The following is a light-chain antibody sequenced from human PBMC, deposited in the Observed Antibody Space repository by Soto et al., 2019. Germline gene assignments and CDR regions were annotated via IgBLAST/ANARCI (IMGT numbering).Light chain of an antibody. Sequence: QSVLTQPPSVSGAPGQRVTISCTGSSSNIGAGYDVHWYHQLPGTAPKLLIFGNTNRPSGVPDRFSDSKSGTSASLAINGLQADDEANYYCHSYDSTLSASIFGGGTKLTVL. CDR1: SSNIGAGYD. V-gene: IGLV1-40*01. CDR2: GNT. CDR3: HSYDSTLSASI. J-gene: IGLJ2*01.